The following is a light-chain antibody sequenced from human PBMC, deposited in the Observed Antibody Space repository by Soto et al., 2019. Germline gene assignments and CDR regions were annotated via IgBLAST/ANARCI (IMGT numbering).Light chain of an antibody. Sequence: DIQMTQSPSSVSASVGDRFTITCRASQDIIDNLNWYQQKQGKAPKVLISDVSNLETGVSSRFSGSGSGTDFTFTISSLQAEDVATYYCQQYDDLPITFGQGNDWR. V-gene: IGKV1-33*01. CDR2: DVS. CDR1: QDIIDN. CDR3: QQYDDLPIT. J-gene: IGKJ5*01.